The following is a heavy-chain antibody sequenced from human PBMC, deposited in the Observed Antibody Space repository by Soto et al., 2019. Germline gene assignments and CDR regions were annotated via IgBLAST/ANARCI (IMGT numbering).Heavy chain of an antibody. CDR3: ARSSGGNFGIIIEGSNWFDP. CDR1: GGTFSSYA. V-gene: IGHV1-69*13. CDR2: IIPIGGRT. Sequence: SVKVSCKASGGTFSSYAISWVRQAPGQGLEWMGGIIPIGGRTNYAQKFQGRITMTGDASRSTAYMELSSLRSDDTAIYYCARSSGGNFGIIIEGSNWFDPWGQGTLVTVSS. D-gene: IGHD3-3*01. J-gene: IGHJ5*02.